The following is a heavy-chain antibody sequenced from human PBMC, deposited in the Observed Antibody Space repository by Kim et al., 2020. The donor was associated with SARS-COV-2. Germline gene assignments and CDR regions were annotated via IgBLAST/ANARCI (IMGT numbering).Heavy chain of an antibody. CDR1: GYTFTSYA. J-gene: IGHJ4*02. D-gene: IGHD3-22*01. Sequence: ASVKVSCKASGYTFTSYAMNWVRQAPGQGLEWMGWINTNTGNPTYAQGFTGRFVFSLDTSVSTAYLQISSLKAEDTAVYYCARDDNYYDSSGYRDDYWGQGTLVTVSS. CDR3: ARDDNYYDSSGYRDDY. V-gene: IGHV7-4-1*02. CDR2: INTNTGNP.